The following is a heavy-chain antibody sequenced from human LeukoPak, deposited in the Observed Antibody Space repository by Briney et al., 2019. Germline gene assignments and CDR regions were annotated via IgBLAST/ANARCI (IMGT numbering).Heavy chain of an antibody. J-gene: IGHJ6*02. D-gene: IGHD3-10*01. Sequence: GGSLRLSCAASGFTFSSYEMNWVRQAPGKGLEWVSYISSSGSTIYYADSVKGRFTISRDNAKNSLYQQMNSLRAEDTAVYYCARVYYYGSGSYWAVYYGMDVWGQGTTVTVSS. CDR3: ARVYYYGSGSYWAVYYGMDV. V-gene: IGHV3-48*03. CDR1: GFTFSSYE. CDR2: ISSSGSTI.